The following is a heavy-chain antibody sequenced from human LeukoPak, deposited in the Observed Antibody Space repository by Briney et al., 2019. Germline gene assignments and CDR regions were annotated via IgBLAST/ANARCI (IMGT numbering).Heavy chain of an antibody. D-gene: IGHD1-14*01. CDR1: GGSFSGYY. CDR3: ARNPPATAEFYFDY. J-gene: IGHJ4*02. CDR2: INHSGST. V-gene: IGHV4-34*01. Sequence: SETLSLTCAVYGGSFSGYYWSWIRQPPGKGLEWIGEINHSGSTNYNPSLKSRVTISVDTSKNQFSLKLSSVTAADTAVYYCARNPPATAEFYFDYWGQGTLVTVSS.